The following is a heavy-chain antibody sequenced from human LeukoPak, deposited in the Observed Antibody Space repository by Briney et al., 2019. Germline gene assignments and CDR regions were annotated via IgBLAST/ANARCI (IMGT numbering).Heavy chain of an antibody. V-gene: IGHV3-23*01. Sequence: PGGSLTLSCAASGFTFSSYAMSWVRQAPGKGLEWVSAISGSGGSTYYADSVKGRFTISRDNSKNTLYLQMNSLRAEDTAVYYCAKLPQLGYYYFDYWGQGTLVTVSS. CDR1: GFTFSSYA. CDR2: ISGSGGST. CDR3: AKLPQLGYYYFDY. D-gene: IGHD6-13*01. J-gene: IGHJ4*02.